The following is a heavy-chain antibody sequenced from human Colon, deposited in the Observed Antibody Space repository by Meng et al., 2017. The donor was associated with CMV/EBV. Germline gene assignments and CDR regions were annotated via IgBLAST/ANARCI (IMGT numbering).Heavy chain of an antibody. CDR3: ARAGYGGFIKDAFDY. Sequence: SLQISCGVSGIMLSNYKMYWVRQAPGKGLEWVAVISYDGTKTDYADSVKGRFSISRDNPKHTLYLQMNSLRPEDTAVYYCARAGYGGFIKDAFDYWGQGTLVTVSS. J-gene: IGHJ4*02. CDR1: GIMLSNYK. D-gene: IGHD6-13*01. V-gene: IGHV3-30*03. CDR2: ISYDGTKT.